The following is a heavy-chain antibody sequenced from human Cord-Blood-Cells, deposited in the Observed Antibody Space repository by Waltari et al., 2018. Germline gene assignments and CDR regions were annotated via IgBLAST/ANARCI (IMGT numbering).Heavy chain of an antibody. J-gene: IGHJ4*02. Sequence: QVQLQESGPGLVKPSETLSLTCAVSGYSLSSGYYWGWFRQPPGTGLEWIGSIYHSGSTYYNPSLKSRVTISVDTSKNQFSLKLSSVTAADTAVYYCARDSVAAAGTYFDYWGQGTLVTVSS. D-gene: IGHD6-13*01. CDR3: ARDSVAAAGTYFDY. CDR2: IYHSGST. V-gene: IGHV4-38-2*02. CDR1: GYSLSSGYY.